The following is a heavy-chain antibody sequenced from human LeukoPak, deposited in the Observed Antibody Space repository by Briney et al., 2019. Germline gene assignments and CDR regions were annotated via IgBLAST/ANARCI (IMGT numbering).Heavy chain of an antibody. CDR2: IDPDGSEK. J-gene: IGHJ4*02. CDR3: VTRRVRHMNSLDY. CDR1: GFTFRSNW. Sequence: GGSLRLSCAASGFTFRSNWMTWVRQAPGKGLEWVANIDPDGSEKNYVDSVKGRFTVSRDNAKNSLFLQMNSLRAEDTAVYYCVTRRVRHMNSLDYWGRGTLVTVSS. D-gene: IGHD2-21*01. V-gene: IGHV3-7*01.